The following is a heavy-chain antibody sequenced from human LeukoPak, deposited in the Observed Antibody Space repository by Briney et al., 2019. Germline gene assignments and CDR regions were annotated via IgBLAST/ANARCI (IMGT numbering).Heavy chain of an antibody. CDR1: GFTFNFYW. D-gene: IGHD2-21*02. V-gene: IGHV3-7*01. CDR2: IKEDGSEI. Sequence: PGGSLRLSCAASGFTFNFYWMSWVRQAPGKGLEWVTSIKEDGSEIHYLDSVRGRFTISRDNAKNLLYLEGNSLRGDDTAVYFCARDKTAAGFFLYHYGMDAWGQGTTVSVSS. J-gene: IGHJ6*02. CDR3: ARDKTAAGFFLYHYGMDA.